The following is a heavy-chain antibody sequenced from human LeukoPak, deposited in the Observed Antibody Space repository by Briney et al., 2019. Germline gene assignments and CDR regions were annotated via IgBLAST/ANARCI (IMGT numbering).Heavy chain of an antibody. CDR1: GFTFSTYG. D-gene: IGHD6-19*01. CDR2: ISYDGSDK. J-gene: IGHJ3*02. CDR3: AKDQGSSGRNAFDI. Sequence: PGGSLRLSCAAFGFTFSTYGMHWVRQAPGKGLEWVAVISYDGSDKYYADSLKGRFTISRDNSKTTVYLQMIGLRAADTAVYYCAKDQGSSGRNAFDIWGRGTTVTVSS. V-gene: IGHV3-30*18.